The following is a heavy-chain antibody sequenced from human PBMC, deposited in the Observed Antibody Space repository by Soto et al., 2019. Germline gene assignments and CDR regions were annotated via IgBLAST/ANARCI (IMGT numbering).Heavy chain of an antibody. Sequence: QVQLQESGPGLVKPSQTLSLTCTVSGGSISSGGYYWSWIRQHPGKGLEWIGYIYYSGSTYYNPSHKSRVTISVDTTKNQLSLKLSSVTAADTAVYYCARAGMVRGVITYYYYGMDVWGQGTTVTVSS. CDR3: ARAGMVRGVITYYYYGMDV. D-gene: IGHD3-10*01. CDR2: IYYSGST. CDR1: GGSISSGGYY. J-gene: IGHJ6*02. V-gene: IGHV4-31*03.